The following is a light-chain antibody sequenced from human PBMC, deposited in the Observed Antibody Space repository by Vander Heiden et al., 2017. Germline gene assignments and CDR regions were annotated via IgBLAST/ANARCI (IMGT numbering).Light chain of an antibody. V-gene: IGKV3-11*01. CDR3: QQRSNGFT. Sequence: EIVLTQSPATLSLSPGERATLSCRASQSVSSYLAWYQQKPGQAPRLLMYDVSNRATGIPVRFSGSGSGTDFTLTISSLEPEDFAVYYCQQRSNGFTFGPGTKVDIK. J-gene: IGKJ3*01. CDR2: DVS. CDR1: QSVSSY.